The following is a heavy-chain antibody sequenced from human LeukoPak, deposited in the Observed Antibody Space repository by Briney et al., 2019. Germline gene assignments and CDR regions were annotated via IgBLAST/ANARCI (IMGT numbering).Heavy chain of an antibody. V-gene: IGHV3-23*01. CDR3: AKDGGPPYYDYVWGSYRYTKTGYFDY. D-gene: IGHD3-16*02. J-gene: IGHJ4*02. CDR1: GFTFSSYA. Sequence: PGGSLRLSCAASGFTFSSYAMSWVRQAPGRGLEWVSAISGSGGSTYYADSVKGRFTISRDKSKNTLYLQMNSLRAEDTAVYYCAKDGGPPYYDYVWGSYRYTKTGYFDYWGQGTLVTVSS. CDR2: ISGSGGST.